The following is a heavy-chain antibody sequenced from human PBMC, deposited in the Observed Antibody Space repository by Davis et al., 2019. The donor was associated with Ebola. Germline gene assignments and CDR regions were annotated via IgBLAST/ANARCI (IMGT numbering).Heavy chain of an antibody. V-gene: IGHV1-69*13. J-gene: IGHJ6*02. D-gene: IGHD3-10*01. Sequence: SVKVSCKASGGTFSSYAISWVRQAPGQGLEWMGGIIPIFGTANYAQKFQGRVTITADESTSTAYMELSSLRSEDTAVYYCARDGQELLMRGYGMDVWGQGTTVTVSS. CDR2: IIPIFGTA. CDR3: ARDGQELLMRGYGMDV. CDR1: GGTFSSYA.